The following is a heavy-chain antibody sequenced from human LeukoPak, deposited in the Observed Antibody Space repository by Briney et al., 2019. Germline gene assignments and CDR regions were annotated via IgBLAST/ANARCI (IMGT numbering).Heavy chain of an antibody. V-gene: IGHV5-10-1*01. CDR2: IDPSDSYT. Sequence: GESLKISCKGSGYIFTSYWIIWVRQMPGKGLEWMGRIDPSDSYTNYSPSFQGHVTISADKSIRTAYLQWSTLKATDTAMYYCARHDYDSDSFDIWGQGTVVAVSS. CDR3: ARHDYDSDSFDI. J-gene: IGHJ3*02. CDR1: GYIFTSYW. D-gene: IGHD3-16*01.